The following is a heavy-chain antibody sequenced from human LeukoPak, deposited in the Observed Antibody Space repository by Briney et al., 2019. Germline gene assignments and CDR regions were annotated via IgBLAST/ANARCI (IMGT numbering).Heavy chain of an antibody. J-gene: IGHJ6*03. CDR3: ARVYELREEDYYYYYMDV. V-gene: IGHV3-9*01. CDR2: ISWNSGSI. CDR1: GFTFDDYA. Sequence: GGSLRLSCAASGFTFDDYAMHWVRQAPGKGLEWVSGISWNSGSIGYADSVKGRFTISRDNAKNSLYLQMNSLRAEDTALYYCARVYELREEDYYYYYMDVWGKGTTVTVSS. D-gene: IGHD5/OR15-5a*01.